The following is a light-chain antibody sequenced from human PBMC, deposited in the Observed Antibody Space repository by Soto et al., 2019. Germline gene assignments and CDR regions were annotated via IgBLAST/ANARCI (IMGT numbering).Light chain of an antibody. CDR1: QSVSSY. CDR3: QQRSNWPPSIT. V-gene: IGKV3-11*01. CDR2: DAS. Sequence: EIVLTQSPATLSLSPGERATLSCRASQSVSSYLAWYQQKPGQAPRLLIYDASNSATGIPARFSGSGSGTDFTLTISSLEPEDFAVYYCQQRSNWPPSITFGQGTRLEI. J-gene: IGKJ5*01.